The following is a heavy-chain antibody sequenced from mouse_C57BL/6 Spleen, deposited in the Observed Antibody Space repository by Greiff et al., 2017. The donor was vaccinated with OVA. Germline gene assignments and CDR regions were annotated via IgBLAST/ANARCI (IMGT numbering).Heavy chain of an antibody. V-gene: IGHV1-80*01. CDR3: ARSGSSYLDYFDY. Sequence: QVQLQQSGAELVKPGASVKISCKASGYAFSSYWMNWVKQRPGKGLEWIGQIYPGDGDTNYHGKFKGKATLTADKSSSTAYMPLSSLTSEHSAVYFGARSGSSYLDYFDYWGQGTTLTVSA. CDR1: GYAFSSYW. J-gene: IGHJ2*01. CDR2: IYPGDGDT. D-gene: IGHD1-1*01.